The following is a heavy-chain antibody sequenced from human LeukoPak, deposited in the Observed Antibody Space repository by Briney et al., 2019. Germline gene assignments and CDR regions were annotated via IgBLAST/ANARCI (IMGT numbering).Heavy chain of an antibody. Sequence: PGGSLRLSCAASGFTFSTYDMHWVRQTTGKGLEWVSGIGTSGDTHYPDSVKGRFTISRENAKNSLYLQMNSLRAGDTAVYYCARGFYCSGHSCYVNGEFDYWGQGTLVTVSS. V-gene: IGHV3-13*04. CDR1: GFTFSTYD. D-gene: IGHD2-2*01. CDR2: IGTSGDT. CDR3: ARGFYCSGHSCYVNGEFDY. J-gene: IGHJ4*02.